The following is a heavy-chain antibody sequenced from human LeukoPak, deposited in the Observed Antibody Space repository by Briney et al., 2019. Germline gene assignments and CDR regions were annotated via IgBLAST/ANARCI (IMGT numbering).Heavy chain of an antibody. CDR1: GGSSSSYY. V-gene: IGHV4-4*09. Sequence: PSETLSLTCTVSGGSSSSYYWTWIRQPPGKGLEWIGYIHTSGSTNYNPSLKSRVTMSVDTSKNQFSLRLSSVTAADTAVYYCVRPGQSSWWVYFNYWGQGTVVTVSS. CDR2: IHTSGST. J-gene: IGHJ4*02. D-gene: IGHD2-15*01. CDR3: VRPGQSSWWVYFNY.